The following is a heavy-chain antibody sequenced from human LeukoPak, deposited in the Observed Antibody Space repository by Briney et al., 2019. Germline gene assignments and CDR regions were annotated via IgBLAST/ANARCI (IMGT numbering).Heavy chain of an antibody. J-gene: IGHJ5*02. CDR1: GGSISSDY. CDR2: IYTSGST. Sequence: PSETLSLTCTVSGGSISSDYWSWIRQPDGKGLEWIGRIYTSGSTNYNPSLKSRVSMSVDTSTNQFSLKLSSVTAADTAVYYCARRRQQLVRRGYWFDPWGQGTLVTVSS. D-gene: IGHD6-13*01. V-gene: IGHV4-4*07. CDR3: ARRRQQLVRRGYWFDP.